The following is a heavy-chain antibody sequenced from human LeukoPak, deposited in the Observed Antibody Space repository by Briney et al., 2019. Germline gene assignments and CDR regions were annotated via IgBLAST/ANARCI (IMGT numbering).Heavy chain of an antibody. Sequence: SSETLSLTCTVSGGSFEHYFWSWIRQPPGKGLEWIGYVYYSGSTDYSPSLKSRLTISADTSENQFSLKLNSVTAADTAVYYCASHRRSHGSEYWGQGTLVTVSS. CDR3: ASHRRSHGSEY. CDR2: VYYSGST. J-gene: IGHJ4*02. D-gene: IGHD3-10*01. CDR1: GGSFEHYF. V-gene: IGHV4-59*01.